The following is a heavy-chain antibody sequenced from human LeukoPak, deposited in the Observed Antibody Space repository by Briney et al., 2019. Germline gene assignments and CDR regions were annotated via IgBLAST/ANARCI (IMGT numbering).Heavy chain of an antibody. CDR1: GFTFSHAW. CDR3: SGIGRAVITTPFYHYVSL. D-gene: IGHD3-22*01. Sequence: GGSLRLSCVDSGFTFSHAWMSWVRQAPGKGLEWVGLIKSKTDGETTDYAAPVKGRFTISRDDSKNTVYLQMNSLMTEDTAVYYCSGIGRAVITTPFYHYVSLWGRGTTVTVS. CDR2: IKSKTDGETT. J-gene: IGHJ6*03. V-gene: IGHV3-15*01.